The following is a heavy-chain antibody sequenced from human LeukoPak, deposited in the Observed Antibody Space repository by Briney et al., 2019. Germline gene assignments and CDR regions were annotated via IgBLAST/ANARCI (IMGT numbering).Heavy chain of an antibody. J-gene: IGHJ4*02. CDR3: VRDGMVTEPINY. D-gene: IGHD2-21*02. V-gene: IGHV3-30*02. CDR2: IRYDGKTE. Sequence: GGSLRLSCVVSGFIFSNYGMHWVRQAPGKGLEWVAFIRYDGKTEHYADSVKGRLTVSRDTSKNTLYLQVNGLRVEDTAVYYCVRDGMVTEPINYWGQGTLVTVSS. CDR1: GFIFSNYG.